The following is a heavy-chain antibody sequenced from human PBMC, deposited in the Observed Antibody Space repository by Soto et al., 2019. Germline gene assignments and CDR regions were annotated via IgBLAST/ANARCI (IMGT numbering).Heavy chain of an antibody. CDR1: GFTFSSYS. CDR3: ARDVYDSSGYYLEYFQH. J-gene: IGHJ1*01. Sequence: GGSLRLSCAASGFTFSSYSMNWVRQAPGKGLEWVSYISSSSSTIYYADSVKGRFTISRDNSKNTLYLQMNSLRAEDTAVYYCARDVYDSSGYYLEYFQHWGQGTLVTVSS. V-gene: IGHV3-48*01. D-gene: IGHD3-22*01. CDR2: ISSSSSTI.